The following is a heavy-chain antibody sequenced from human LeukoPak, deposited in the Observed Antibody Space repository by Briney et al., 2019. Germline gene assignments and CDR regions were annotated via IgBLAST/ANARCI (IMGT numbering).Heavy chain of an antibody. CDR3: ARDWTHGDYVLIY. CDR1: GFTFSSYS. V-gene: IGHV3-21*01. CDR2: ISSSSSYI. Sequence: SGGSLRLSCAASGFTFSSYSMNWVRQAPGKGLEWVSSISSSSSYIYYADSVKGRFTISRDNAKNSLYLQMNSLRAEDTAVYYCARDWTHGDYVLIYWGQGTLVTVSS. D-gene: IGHD4-17*01. J-gene: IGHJ4*02.